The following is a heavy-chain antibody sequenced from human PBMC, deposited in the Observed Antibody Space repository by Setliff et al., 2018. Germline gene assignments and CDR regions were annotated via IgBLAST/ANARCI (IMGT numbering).Heavy chain of an antibody. D-gene: IGHD5-18*01. CDR3: ARSPGWIPWFDS. Sequence: GGSLRLSCEASGFSFSNYAMNWVRQAQGKGLEWVASFSSRNDYIYHADSVKGRFTISRDNAKTSLYLQMDSLRAEDTAVYFCARSPGWIPWFDSWGQGTLVTVSS. CDR2: FSSRNDYI. V-gene: IGHV3-21*01. J-gene: IGHJ5*01. CDR1: GFSFSNYA.